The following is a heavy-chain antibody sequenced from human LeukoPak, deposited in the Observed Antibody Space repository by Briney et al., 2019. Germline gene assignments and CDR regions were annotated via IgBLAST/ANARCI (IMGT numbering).Heavy chain of an antibody. V-gene: IGHV3-15*01. CDR2: SKAKTDGWAT. CDR1: GFTFSKDW. J-gene: IGHJ4*02. Sequence: KTGGSLRLSCVVSGFTFSKDWMSWVRQAPGKGLEWVGRSKAKTDGWATDYAAPVRGRFIISRDESKNTLYVQMNSLQTDDTGAYYCTTDPPGPYWGQGTLVTVSS. CDR3: TTDPPGPY. D-gene: IGHD1-14*01.